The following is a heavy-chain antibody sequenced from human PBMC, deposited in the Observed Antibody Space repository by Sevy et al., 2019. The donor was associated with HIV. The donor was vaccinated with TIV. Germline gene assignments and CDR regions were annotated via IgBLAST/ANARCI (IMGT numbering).Heavy chain of an antibody. J-gene: IGHJ4*02. CDR1: GLTFTDAW. Sequence: GSLRLSCAASGLTFTDAWMAWVRQAPGKGLEWVGRIRSNTDGGTTEYAAPLKGRFTISRDDSKNKMYLQMNILKSADTAVYYCTADGEYSDFKGGFDYWGRGTLVTVSS. D-gene: IGHD4-17*01. CDR3: TADGEYSDFKGGFDY. CDR2: IRSNTDGGTT. V-gene: IGHV3-15*01.